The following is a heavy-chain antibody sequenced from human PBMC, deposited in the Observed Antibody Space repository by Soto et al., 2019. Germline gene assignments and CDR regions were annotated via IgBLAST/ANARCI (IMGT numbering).Heavy chain of an antibody. CDR3: ARVGGTRLLGWFDP. CDR1: GGSISSGGYY. V-gene: IGHV4-31*03. Sequence: QVQLQESGPGLVKPSQTLSLTCTVSGGSISSGGYYWSWIRQHPGKGLEWIGYIYHSGTTYYNPSLNGRVPLSVDSSNDHFSLRLTSVTAADTAVYYCARVGGTRLLGWFDPWGQGTLVTVSS. CDR2: IYHSGTT. D-gene: IGHD2-15*01. J-gene: IGHJ5*02.